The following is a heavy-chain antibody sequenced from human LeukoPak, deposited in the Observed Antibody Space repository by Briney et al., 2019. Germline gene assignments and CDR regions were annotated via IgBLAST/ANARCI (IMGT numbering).Heavy chain of an antibody. CDR3: ARGLSSSDFEL. CDR2: IYYSGST. CDR1: VGSISSGGYF. V-gene: IGHV4-31*03. J-gene: IGHJ2*01. Sequence: PSETLSLTCTVSVGSISSGGYFWSWIRQHPGKGLEWIGYIYYSGSTYYNPSLKSRVTISVDTSKNLFSLKLTSVTAADTAVYFCARGLSSSDFELWGRGTLVTVSS. D-gene: IGHD6-19*01.